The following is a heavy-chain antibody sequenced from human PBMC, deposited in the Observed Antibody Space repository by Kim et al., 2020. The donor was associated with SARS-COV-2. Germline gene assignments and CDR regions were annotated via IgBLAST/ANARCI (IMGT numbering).Heavy chain of an antibody. CDR2: IWYDGSNK. D-gene: IGHD1-26*01. CDR3: ARRTDFHSGSYLDY. CDR1: GFTFSSYG. V-gene: IGHV3-33*08. J-gene: IGHJ4*02. Sequence: GGSLRLSCAASGFTFSSYGMHWVRQAPGKGLEWVAVIWYDGSNKYYADSVKGRFTISRDNSKNTLYLQMNSLRAEDTAVYYCARRTDFHSGSYLDYWGQGTLVTVSS.